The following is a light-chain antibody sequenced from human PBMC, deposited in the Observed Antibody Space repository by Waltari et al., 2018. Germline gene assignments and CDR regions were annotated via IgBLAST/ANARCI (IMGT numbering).Light chain of an antibody. J-gene: IGLJ3*02. CDR3: STWDHSLNGRV. CDR2: GIA. Sequence: QSALNQEASVSGTVGQKVTLSCTGNNNNIGTYGVGWYQQISHGPPKSVMFGIALPSGIPDRFFGSKSGTTASLTISGLQPEDEGDYFCSTWDHSLNGRVFGGGTRLTVL. CDR1: NNNIGTYG. V-gene: IGLV1-36*01.